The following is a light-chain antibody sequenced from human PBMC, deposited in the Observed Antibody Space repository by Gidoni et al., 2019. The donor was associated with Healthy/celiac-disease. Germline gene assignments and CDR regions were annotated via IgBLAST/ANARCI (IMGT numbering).Light chain of an antibody. CDR2: GAS. CDR1: QSVSLSY. CDR3: QQYGSSPPYT. Sequence: ELVLTQSPGTLSLSPGARSTPSCRSSQSVSLSYLAWYQQKPGQAPRLLIYGASRRATGIPDRFSGSGSGTDFTTTISRLEPEDFAVYDCQQYGSSPPYTFGPGKKLEI. V-gene: IGKV3-20*01. J-gene: IGKJ2*01.